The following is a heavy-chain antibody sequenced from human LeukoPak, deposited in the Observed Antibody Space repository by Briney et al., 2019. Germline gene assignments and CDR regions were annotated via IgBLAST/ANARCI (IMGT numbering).Heavy chain of an antibody. CDR3: ARMVDWVAFDI. Sequence: GASVKVSCKASGYTFTGYYMHWVRRAPGRGLEWMGWINPNSGGTNYAQKFQGRVTMTRDTSISTAYMELSRLRSDDTAVYYCARMVDWVAFDIWGQGTMVTVSS. J-gene: IGHJ3*02. CDR1: GYTFTGYY. CDR2: INPNSGGT. V-gene: IGHV1-2*02. D-gene: IGHD2-15*01.